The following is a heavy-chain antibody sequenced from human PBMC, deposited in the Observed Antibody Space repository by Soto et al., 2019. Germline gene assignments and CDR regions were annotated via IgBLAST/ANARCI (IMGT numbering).Heavy chain of an antibody. CDR3: ARELRFLEWLLTGGGMDV. CDR2: ISYDGSNK. D-gene: IGHD3-3*01. V-gene: IGHV3-30-3*01. Sequence: QVQLVESGGGVVQPGRSLRLSCAASGFTFSSYAMHWVRQAPGKGLEWVAVISYDGSNKYYADSVKGRFTISRDNSKNTLYLQMNSRRAEDTAVYYCARELRFLEWLLTGGGMDVWGQGTTVTVSS. CDR1: GFTFSSYA. J-gene: IGHJ6*02.